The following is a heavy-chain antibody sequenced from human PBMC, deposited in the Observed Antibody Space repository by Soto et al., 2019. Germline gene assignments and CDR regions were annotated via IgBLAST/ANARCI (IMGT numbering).Heavy chain of an antibody. Sequence: SQTLSLTCAISGDSVSSNSAAWDWIRQSPSRGLEWLGRTYYRSKWYNDYAVSVKSRITINPDTSKNQFSLQLNSVTPEDTAVYYCARDPFVRDGYGIEHYYYGMDVWGQGTTVTVSS. V-gene: IGHV6-1*01. J-gene: IGHJ6*02. CDR1: GDSVSSNSAA. D-gene: IGHD5-12*01. CDR3: ARDPFVRDGYGIEHYYYGMDV. CDR2: TYYRSKWYN.